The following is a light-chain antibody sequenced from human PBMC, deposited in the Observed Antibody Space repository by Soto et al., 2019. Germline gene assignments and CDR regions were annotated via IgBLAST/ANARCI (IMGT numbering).Light chain of an antibody. CDR1: QSISSY. CDR2: AAS. J-gene: IGKJ2*01. Sequence: DIQMTESPSSLSASVGDRVTITCRASQSISSYLNWYQQKPGKAPKIMIYAASSLQSGVPSRVSGSGSGTDFTLTISSLKPEDFETYYCQQSYSTPYTFGQGTKVDI. V-gene: IGKV1-39*01. CDR3: QQSYSTPYT.